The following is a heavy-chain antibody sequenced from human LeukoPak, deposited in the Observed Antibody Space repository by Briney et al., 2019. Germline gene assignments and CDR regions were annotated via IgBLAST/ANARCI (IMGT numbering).Heavy chain of an antibody. CDR2: IKNDGNKK. Sequence: GGSLRLSCAASGFTFSNYWMSWVRQAPGKGLEWVANIKNDGNKKYYVDSVKGRFTISRDNAKNSLYLQMNSLRVEDTAVYYCASLNNDDYWGRGTLVTVPS. V-gene: IGHV3-7*01. CDR3: ASLNNDDY. J-gene: IGHJ4*02. D-gene: IGHD1-1*01. CDR1: GFTFSNYW.